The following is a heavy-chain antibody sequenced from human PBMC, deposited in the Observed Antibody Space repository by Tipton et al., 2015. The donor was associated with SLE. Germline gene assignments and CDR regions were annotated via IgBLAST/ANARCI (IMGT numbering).Heavy chain of an antibody. CDR1: GGSISSGSYY. CDR3: ARGPTNTTPPLKVGVPIPGDTPKTRFSWKRGSGTAADTAVYYCARGGRLVEGPMDV. Sequence: TLSLTCTVSGGSISSGSYYWSWIRQPAGKGLEWIGRIYTSGSTNYNPSLKSRVTISVDTSKNQFSLKLSSVTAADTAVYYCARGPTNTTPPLKVGVPIPGDTPKTRFSWKRGSGTAADTAVYYCARGGRLVEGPMDVWGKGTTVTVSS. CDR2: IYTSGST. D-gene: IGHD3-10*01. V-gene: IGHV4-61*02. J-gene: IGHJ6*03.